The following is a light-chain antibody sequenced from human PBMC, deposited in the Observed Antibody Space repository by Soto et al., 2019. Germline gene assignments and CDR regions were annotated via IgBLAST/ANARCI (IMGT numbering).Light chain of an antibody. J-gene: IGKJ1*01. CDR1: QSISSW. CDR2: KAS. Sequence: DIQMPQSPSTLSASVGDRVTITCRASQSISSWLAWYQQKPGKAPKLLIYKASSLESGVPSRFSGSGSGTEFTLTISSLQPDDFATYYCQQYNSYSRTFGQGTKVGI. CDR3: QQYNSYSRT. V-gene: IGKV1-5*03.